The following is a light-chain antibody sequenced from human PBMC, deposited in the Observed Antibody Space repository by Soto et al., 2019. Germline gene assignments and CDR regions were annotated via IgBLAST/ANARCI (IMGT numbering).Light chain of an antibody. CDR2: GIS. J-gene: IGKJ1*01. CDR3: QHYGSSLWT. Sequence: EIVLTQSPDTLSLSPGERATLSCRASQTVDSTTLVWYQHTRGQAPRHLISGISKRATGVPDRFSGSGSGTAFTLSISRLEPEDFAIYYCQHYGSSLWTFGQGTRVEIK. V-gene: IGKV3-20*01. CDR1: QTVDSTT.